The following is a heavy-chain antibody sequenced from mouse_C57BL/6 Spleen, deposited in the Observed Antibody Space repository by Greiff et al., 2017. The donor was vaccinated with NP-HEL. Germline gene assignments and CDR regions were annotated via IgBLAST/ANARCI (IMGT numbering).Heavy chain of an antibody. CDR1: GYTFTSYW. CDR2: IDPSDSYT. Sequence: VQLQQPGAELVKPGASVKLSCKASGYTFTSYWMQWVKQRPGQGLEWIGEIDPSDSYTNYNHKFKGKATLTVNTSSSTAYMQLSSLTSEDSAVYYCARRYGSSLYWYFDVWGTGTTVTVSS. CDR3: ARRYGSSLYWYFDV. J-gene: IGHJ1*03. V-gene: IGHV1-50*01. D-gene: IGHD1-1*01.